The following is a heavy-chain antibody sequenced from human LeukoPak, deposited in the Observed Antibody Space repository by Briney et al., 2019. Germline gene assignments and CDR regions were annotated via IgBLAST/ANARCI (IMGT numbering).Heavy chain of an antibody. J-gene: IGHJ4*02. CDR2: IWYDGSNK. Sequence: GGSLRLSCAASGFTFSSYGMHGVRQAPGKGLEWVAVIWYDGSNKYYADSVKGRFTISRDNSKNTLYLQMNSLRAEDTAVYYCAREDSSGLVDYWGQGTLVTVSS. CDR1: GFTFSSYG. D-gene: IGHD3-22*01. CDR3: AREDSSGLVDY. V-gene: IGHV3-33*01.